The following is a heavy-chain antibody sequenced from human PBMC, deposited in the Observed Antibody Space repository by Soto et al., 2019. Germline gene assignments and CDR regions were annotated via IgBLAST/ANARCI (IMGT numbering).Heavy chain of an antibody. D-gene: IGHD3-22*01. V-gene: IGHV4-34*01. J-gene: IGHJ5*01. CDR3: STRAYDTNGYYRFDP. Sequence: QVQLQQWGAGLLKPSETLSLTCAVYGGSFSGHSWTWIRQSPGKGLEWIGDINHSGRGNYSPSLKSRVTISLDTSKNQFSLPLSAVTAADTAMYYCSTRAYDTNGYYRFDPWGQGTLVTVSS. CDR1: GGSFSGHS. CDR2: INHSGRG.